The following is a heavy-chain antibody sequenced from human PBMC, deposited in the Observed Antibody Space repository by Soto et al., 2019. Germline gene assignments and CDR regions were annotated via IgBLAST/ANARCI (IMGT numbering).Heavy chain of an antibody. D-gene: IGHD4-17*01. CDR2: ASPDGTST. V-gene: IGHV3-74*01. CDR3: TRHGSGDYFLFDP. CDR1: GFTFSRFW. J-gene: IGHJ5*02. Sequence: EVQLVESGGTLVQPGRSLRLSCAASGFTFSRFWMHWVRQAPGKGLEWVSRASPDGTSTSYADSVKGRFTISRDNAKNTLFMQMNSLRAEDTAVYYCTRHGSGDYFLFDPWGQGTLVTVSS.